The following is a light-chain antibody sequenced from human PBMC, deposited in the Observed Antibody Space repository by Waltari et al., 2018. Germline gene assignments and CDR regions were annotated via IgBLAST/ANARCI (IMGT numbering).Light chain of an antibody. V-gene: IGLV2-23*01. CDR1: SSDVGSYNL. CDR3: CSYAGSTSWV. Sequence: QSALTQPASVSGSPGQSITIFCTGTSSDVGSYNLVSWYQQYPGKAPKLMIYEGSKRPSGVSNRFSGSKSGHTASLTISGLQADDEANYYCCSYAGSTSWVFGGGTKVTVL. CDR2: EGS. J-gene: IGLJ3*02.